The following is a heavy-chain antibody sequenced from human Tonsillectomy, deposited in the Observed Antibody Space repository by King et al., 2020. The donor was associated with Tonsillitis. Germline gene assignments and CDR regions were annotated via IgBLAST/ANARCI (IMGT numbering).Heavy chain of an antibody. J-gene: IGHJ6*02. V-gene: IGHV4-31*03. Sequence: QLQESGPGLVKPSQTLSLTCTVSGGSISSDGYFWSWIRQHPGKGLEWIGYIYFSGDTYDNPSLKSRVIISVDTSKNQFSLKLNSVTAAATAVYYCARGGSHYGLDVWGQGTTVIVSS. CDR1: GGSISSDGYF. D-gene: IGHD1-26*01. CDR3: ARGGSHYGLDV. CDR2: IYFSGDT.